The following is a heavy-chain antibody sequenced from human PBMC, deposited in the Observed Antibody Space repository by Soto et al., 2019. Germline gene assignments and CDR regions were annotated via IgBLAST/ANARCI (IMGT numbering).Heavy chain of an antibody. Sequence: TLSLTCTVSGCSISISSYYWGWIRHAPGKGLEWIGSIYYSGSTYYNPALRSRATISVDTSRSQFSLKLSSVTAADTAMYYCARHVLGYSGYETTNFDYWGQGTLVTVSS. J-gene: IGHJ4*02. CDR3: ARHVLGYSGYETTNFDY. D-gene: IGHD5-12*01. CDR2: IYYSGST. CDR1: GCSISISSYY. V-gene: IGHV4-39*01.